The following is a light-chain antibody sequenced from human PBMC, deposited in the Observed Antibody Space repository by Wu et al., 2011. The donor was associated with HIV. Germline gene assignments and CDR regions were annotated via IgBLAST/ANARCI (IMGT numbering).Light chain of an antibody. J-gene: IGKJ4*01. Sequence: RASQSVSSNLAWYQHRPGQGPRLLIYGASTRATGIPARFSGSGSGTEFTLTISSMQPEDFTIYFCQQYNKWPPLTFGGGTKVEIK. V-gene: IGKV3-15*01. CDR1: QSVSSN. CDR3: QQYNKWPPLT. CDR2: GAS.